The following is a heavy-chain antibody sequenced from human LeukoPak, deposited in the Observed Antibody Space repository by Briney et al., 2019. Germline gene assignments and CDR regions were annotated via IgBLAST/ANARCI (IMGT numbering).Heavy chain of an antibody. CDR3: ARDVHYDILTGYHEGYYYGMDV. D-gene: IGHD3-9*01. J-gene: IGHJ6*02. CDR1: GFTFSSYW. Sequence: PGGSLRLSCAASGFTFSSYWMSWVRQAPGKGLEWVANIKQDGSEKYYVDSVKGRFTISRDSAKNSLYLQMNSLRAEDTAVYYCARDVHYDILTGYHEGYYYGMDVWGQGTTVTVSS. CDR2: IKQDGSEK. V-gene: IGHV3-7*04.